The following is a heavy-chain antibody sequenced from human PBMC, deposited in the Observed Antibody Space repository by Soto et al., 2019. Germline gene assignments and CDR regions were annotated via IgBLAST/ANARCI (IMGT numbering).Heavy chain of an antibody. CDR2: IYYSGST. Sequence: SETLSLSCTVSGCSISSYYWSWIRQPPGKGLEWIGYIYYSGSTNYNPSLKSRVTISVDTSKNQFSLKLSSVTAADTAVYYCARVSGYSYGFFDYWGQGPLVTVSS. CDR1: GCSISSYY. J-gene: IGHJ4*02. V-gene: IGHV4-59*01. CDR3: ARVSGYSYGFFDY. D-gene: IGHD5-18*01.